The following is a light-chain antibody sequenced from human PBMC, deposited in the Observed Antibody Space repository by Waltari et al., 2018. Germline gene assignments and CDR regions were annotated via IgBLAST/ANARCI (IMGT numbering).Light chain of an antibody. CDR2: SAA. CDR1: QGVSSY. CDR3: QQRSDWPRT. Sequence: EIVLTQSPATLSLSPGERATLSCRAGQGVSSYLAWYQQRPGQAPRLLIYSAANRATGIPARFSGSGSGTDFTLTISSLEPEDFAVYYCQQRSDWPRTFGQGTKVEIK. V-gene: IGKV3-11*01. J-gene: IGKJ1*01.